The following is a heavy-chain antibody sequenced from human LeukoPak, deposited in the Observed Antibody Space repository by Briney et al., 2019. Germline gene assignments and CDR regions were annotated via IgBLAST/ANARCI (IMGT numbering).Heavy chain of an antibody. CDR1: GYTFTSYG. V-gene: IGHV1-18*01. J-gene: IGHJ5*02. Sequence: ASVKVSCKASGYTFTSYGISWVRQAPGQGLEWMGWISAYNGNTNYAQKLQGRVTMTTDTSTSTTYMELRSLRSDDTAVYYCARDLEYGSGGYYDNWFDPWGQGTLVTVSS. D-gene: IGHD3-10*01. CDR3: ARDLEYGSGGYYDNWFDP. CDR2: ISAYNGNT.